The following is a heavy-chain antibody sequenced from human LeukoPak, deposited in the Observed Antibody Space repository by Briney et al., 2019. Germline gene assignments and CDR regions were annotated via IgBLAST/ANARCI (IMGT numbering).Heavy chain of an antibody. D-gene: IGHD6-13*01. Sequence: GGSLRLSCAASGFTFSTYPMNWVRQAPGKGLEWISHIRDSGTTDYADSVKGRFTISRDNSKSTLYLQMNSLRAEDTAVYYCAKRQQLNYYYYYYGMDVWGQGTTVTVSS. CDR2: IRDSGTT. CDR3: AKRQQLNYYYYYYGMDV. V-gene: IGHV3-23*01. J-gene: IGHJ6*02. CDR1: GFTFSTYP.